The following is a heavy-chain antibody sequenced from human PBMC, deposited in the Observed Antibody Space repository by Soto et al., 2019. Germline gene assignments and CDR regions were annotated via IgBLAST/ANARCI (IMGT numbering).Heavy chain of an antibody. CDR1: GGLFHGYG. CDR3: AKADDFWSGYLSYFYY. CDR2: IRVSGGNA. J-gene: IGHJ4*02. V-gene: IGHV3-30*02. D-gene: IGHD3-3*01. Sequence: GGSLRLSCAVPGGLFHGYGMHWVRQAPGKGLEWVATIRVSGGNADYADSVKGRFTISRDNSKNTLYLQMNSLRAEDTAVYYCAKADDFWSGYLSYFYYWGQGTLVTVSS.